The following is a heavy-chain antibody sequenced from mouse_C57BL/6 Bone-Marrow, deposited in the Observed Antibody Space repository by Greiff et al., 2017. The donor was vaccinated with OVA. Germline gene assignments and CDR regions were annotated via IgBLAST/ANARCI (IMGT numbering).Heavy chain of an antibody. CDR1: GFTFSDYY. CDR2: ISNGGGST. J-gene: IGHJ4*01. Sequence: DVMLVESGGGLVQPGGSLKLSCAASGFTFSDYYMYWVRQTPEKRLEWVAYISNGGGSTYYPDTVKGRFTISRDNAKNTLYLQMSRLKSEDTAMYYCARLTTVVARYYAMDYWGQGTSVTVSS. CDR3: ARLTTVVARYYAMDY. V-gene: IGHV5-12*01. D-gene: IGHD1-1*01.